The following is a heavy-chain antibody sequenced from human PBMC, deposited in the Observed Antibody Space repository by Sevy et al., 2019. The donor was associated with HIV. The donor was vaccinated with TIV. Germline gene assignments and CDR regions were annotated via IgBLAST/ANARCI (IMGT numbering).Heavy chain of an antibody. J-gene: IGHJ4*02. V-gene: IGHV3-23*01. CDR2: IAINGINT. CDR1: GFTLSDYA. Sequence: GGSLRLSCAASGFTLSDYAMNWVRQTPGKGLEWVSTIAINGINTFYANSVKGRFTVSRDSSRSTLHLQINTLRVEDTALYYCAIGWPIHFWGQGTLVTVSS. CDR3: AIGWPIHF. D-gene: IGHD3-3*02.